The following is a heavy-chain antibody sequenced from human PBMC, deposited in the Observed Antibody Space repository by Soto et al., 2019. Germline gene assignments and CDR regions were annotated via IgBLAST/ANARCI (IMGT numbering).Heavy chain of an antibody. CDR2: ISSSGTSA. Sequence: PGWSLRLSCAASGFTFSAVYMSWIRQAPNKGLEYISYISSSGTSANYADSVKGRFTISRDNAKNSLYLQMNSLRAEDTAVYYCARDRGAVTGQYFDYWGQGALVTVSS. CDR1: GFTFSAVY. CDR3: ARDRGAVTGQYFDY. D-gene: IGHD6-19*01. J-gene: IGHJ4*02. V-gene: IGHV3-11*05.